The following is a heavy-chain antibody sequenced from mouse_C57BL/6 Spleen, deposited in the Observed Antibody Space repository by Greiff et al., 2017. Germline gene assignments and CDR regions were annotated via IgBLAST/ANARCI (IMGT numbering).Heavy chain of an antibody. Sequence: EVKLVESGGGLVQPGASLKLSCESNEYEFPSHDMSWVRQTPEKRLELVGAINSDGGSTYYPDTMERRFTISRDNTKKTLYLQMSSLRSEDTALYYCAGQRGGSYGWYFDGWGTGTTVTVSS. V-gene: IGHV5-2*01. CDR2: INSDGGST. CDR1: EYEFPSHD. D-gene: IGHD1-1*02. J-gene: IGHJ1*03. CDR3: AGQRGGSYGWYFDG.